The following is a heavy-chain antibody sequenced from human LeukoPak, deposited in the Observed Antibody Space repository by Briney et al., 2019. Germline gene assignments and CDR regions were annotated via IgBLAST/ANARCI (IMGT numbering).Heavy chain of an antibody. J-gene: IGHJ4*02. CDR2: ISGTGGST. CDR3: STGWRGFGELIN. V-gene: IGHV3-23*01. Sequence: PGGSLRLSCAASGFTFSTYAMTWVRQAPGKGLEWVSLISGTGGSTCYADSVKGRFTISRDNSKNTLYLQMNSLRAEDTAVYYRSTGWRGFGELINWGQGTLVTVSS. D-gene: IGHD3-10*01. CDR1: GFTFSTYA.